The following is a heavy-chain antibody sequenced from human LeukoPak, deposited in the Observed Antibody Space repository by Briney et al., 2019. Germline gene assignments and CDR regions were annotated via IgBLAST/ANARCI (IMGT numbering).Heavy chain of an antibody. CDR1: GYTFTGYY. Sequence: GASVKVSCKASGYTFTGYYMHWVRQAPGQGLEWMGWINPNSGGTNYAQKFQGRVTMTRDTSISTAYMELSSLRSEDTAVYYCATFPLRGVRYFDSQPDYWGQGTLVTVSS. D-gene: IGHD3-9*01. CDR3: ATFPLRGVRYFDSQPDY. J-gene: IGHJ4*02. V-gene: IGHV1-2*02. CDR2: INPNSGGT.